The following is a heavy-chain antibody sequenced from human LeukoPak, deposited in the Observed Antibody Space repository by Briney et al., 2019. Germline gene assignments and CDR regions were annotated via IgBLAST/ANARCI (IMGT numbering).Heavy chain of an antibody. Sequence: GASVKVSCKASGYTFTGYYMHWVRQAPGQGLEWMGWINPNSGGTNYAQKFQGRVTMTRDTSISTAYMELSRLRSDDTAVYYCARGPDYDSSSYYYVTDYFDYWGQGTLVTVSS. D-gene: IGHD3-22*01. CDR2: INPNSGGT. J-gene: IGHJ4*02. V-gene: IGHV1-2*02. CDR3: ARGPDYDSSSYYYVTDYFDY. CDR1: GYTFTGYY.